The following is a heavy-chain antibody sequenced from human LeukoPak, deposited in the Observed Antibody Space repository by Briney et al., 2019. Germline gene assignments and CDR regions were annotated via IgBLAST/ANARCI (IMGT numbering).Heavy chain of an antibody. CDR1: GFTFSGYW. J-gene: IGHJ4*02. Sequence: GGSLRLSCVASGFTFSGYWMSWVRQAPGKGLEWVANIMKDGSTKKYVDSVKGRFTISRDNAKNSLYLQMNSLRVEDTAVYYCARDRDFYVADNWGQGTQLIVSS. CDR3: ARDRDFYVADN. V-gene: IGHV3-7*01. D-gene: IGHD2-21*02. CDR2: IMKDGSTK.